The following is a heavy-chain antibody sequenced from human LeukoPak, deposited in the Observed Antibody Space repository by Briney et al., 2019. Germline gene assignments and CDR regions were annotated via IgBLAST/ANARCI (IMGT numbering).Heavy chain of an antibody. CDR1: GFTFSSYG. Sequence: PGGSLRLSCAASGFTFSSYGMHWVRQAPGKGLEWVAVISYDGSNKYYVDSVKGRFTISRDNSKNTLYLQMNSLRTEDTAVYYCARSAAAGRIVATFGYWGQGTLVIVSS. V-gene: IGHV3-30*03. CDR3: ARSAAAGRIVATFGY. D-gene: IGHD5-12*01. J-gene: IGHJ4*02. CDR2: ISYDGSNK.